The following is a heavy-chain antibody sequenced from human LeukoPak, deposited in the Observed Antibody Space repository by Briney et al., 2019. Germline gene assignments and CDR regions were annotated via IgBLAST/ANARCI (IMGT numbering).Heavy chain of an antibody. D-gene: IGHD3-16*01. CDR2: ISSSSSTI. V-gene: IGHV3-48*01. J-gene: IGHJ3*02. CDR3: AGRRKGGEAFDI. CDR1: GFTFSSYS. Sequence: GGSLRLSCAASGFTFSSYSMNWVRQAPGKGLEWVSYISSSSSTIYYADSVKGRFTISRGNAKNSLYLQMNSLRAEDTAVYYCAGRRKGGEAFDIWGQGTMVTVSS.